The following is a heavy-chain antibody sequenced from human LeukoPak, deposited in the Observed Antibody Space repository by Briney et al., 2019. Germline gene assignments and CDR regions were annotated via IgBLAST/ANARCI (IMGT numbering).Heavy chain of an antibody. D-gene: IGHD5-12*01. CDR1: GGSISSYY. Sequence: SETLSLTCTVSGGSISSYYWSWIRQPPGKGLEWIGYIYYSGSTNYNPSLKSRVTISVDTSKNQFSLKLSSVTAADTAVYYCARAAITGYAFDIWGQGTMVTVSS. CDR3: ARAAITGYAFDI. CDR2: IYYSGST. V-gene: IGHV4-59*01. J-gene: IGHJ3*02.